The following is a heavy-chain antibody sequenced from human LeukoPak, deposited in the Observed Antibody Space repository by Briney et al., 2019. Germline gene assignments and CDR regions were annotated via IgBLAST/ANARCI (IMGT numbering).Heavy chain of an antibody. J-gene: IGHJ4*02. CDR2: IRSRTYRRTT. Sequence: GGSLRLSCTASGFTFGNYALSWFRQAPGEGLEWVAFIRSRTYRRTTEYAASVKGIFTIARDDSKSIAYLQMNSLKNEDTAVYYCARANSFDSSGYYFDYWGQGTLVTVSS. CDR3: ARANSFDSSGYYFDY. CDR1: GFTFGNYA. D-gene: IGHD3-22*01. V-gene: IGHV3-49*03.